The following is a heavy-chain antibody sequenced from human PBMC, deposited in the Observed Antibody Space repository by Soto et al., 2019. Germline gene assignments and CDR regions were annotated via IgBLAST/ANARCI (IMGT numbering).Heavy chain of an antibody. V-gene: IGHV4-4*07. CDR3: AREVWVAGLLYYFDF. CDR2: ISSNGNT. CDR1: DGSISGNF. J-gene: IGHJ4*02. Sequence: SETLSLTCTVSDGSISGNFLTWIRQPAGKGLEWIGRISSNGNTDYNPSLKSRVTMSIDTSKNHFSLDLISVTASDTAIYYCAREVWVAGLLYYFDFWGQGTLVTVSS. D-gene: IGHD6-19*01.